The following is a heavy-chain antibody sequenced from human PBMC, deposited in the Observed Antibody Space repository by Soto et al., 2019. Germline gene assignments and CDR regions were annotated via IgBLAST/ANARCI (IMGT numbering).Heavy chain of an antibody. D-gene: IGHD6-19*01. CDR2: IYYSGST. Sequence: PSETLSLTCTVSGGSVSSGSYYWSWIRQPPGKGLEWIGYIYYSGSTNYNPSLKSRVTISVDTSKNQFSLKLSSVTAADTAVYYCARDLGVADNTLYYYYGMDVWGQGTTVTVSS. J-gene: IGHJ6*02. CDR1: GGSVSSGSYY. CDR3: ARDLGVADNTLYYYYGMDV. V-gene: IGHV4-61*01.